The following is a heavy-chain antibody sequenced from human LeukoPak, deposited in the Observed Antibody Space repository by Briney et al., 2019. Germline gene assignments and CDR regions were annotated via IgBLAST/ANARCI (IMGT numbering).Heavy chain of an antibody. CDR3: ARDRSGYCSSTSCYNSDY. Sequence: GASVKVSCKASGYTFTSYAMHWVRQAPGQRLEWMGWISAYNGNTNYAQKLQGRVTMTTDTSTSTAYMELRSLRSDDTAVYYCARDRSGYCSSTSCYNSDYWGQGTLVTVSP. J-gene: IGHJ4*02. V-gene: IGHV1-18*01. D-gene: IGHD2-2*02. CDR1: GYTFTSYA. CDR2: ISAYNGNT.